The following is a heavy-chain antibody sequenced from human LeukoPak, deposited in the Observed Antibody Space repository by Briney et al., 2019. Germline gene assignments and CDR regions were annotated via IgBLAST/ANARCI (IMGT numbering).Heavy chain of an antibody. J-gene: IGHJ4*02. CDR3: ARVKRSSTWENRSGWYGGFDY. V-gene: IGHV1-69*04. D-gene: IGHD6-19*01. CDR1: GGTFSSYA. CDR2: IIPILGIA. Sequence: SVKVSCKASGGTFSSYAISWVRQAPGQGLEWMGRIIPILGIANYAQKFQGRVTITADKSTSTAYMELSSLRSEVTAVYYCARVKRSSTWENRSGWYGGFDYWGQGTLVTVSS.